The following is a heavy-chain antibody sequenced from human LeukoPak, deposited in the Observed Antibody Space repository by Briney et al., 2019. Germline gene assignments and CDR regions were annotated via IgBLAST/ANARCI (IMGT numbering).Heavy chain of an antibody. CDR3: TRDSRIAVAGTGWFDS. D-gene: IGHD6-13*01. CDR1: GYTLTNYG. Sequence: ASVKVSCKASGYTLTNYGISWVRQAPGQGLEWMGWISTYSGHTDYAQKIQGRVTMTTDSSTTTAYMELRSLRSDDTAMYYCTRDSRIAVAGTGWFDSWGQGTLVTVSS. V-gene: IGHV1-18*01. J-gene: IGHJ5*01. CDR2: ISTYSGHT.